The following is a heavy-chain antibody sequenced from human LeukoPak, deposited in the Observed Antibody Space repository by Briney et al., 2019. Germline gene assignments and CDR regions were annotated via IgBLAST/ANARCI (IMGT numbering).Heavy chain of an antibody. D-gene: IGHD2-21*02. CDR1: GYTFTSYA. CDR2: INTNTGNP. Sequence: GASVKVSCTASGYTFTSYAMNWVRQAPGQGLEWMGWINTNTGNPTYAQGFTGRFVFSLDTSVSTAYLQISSLKAEDTAVYYCARVSHIVVVTAINENWFDPWGQGTLVTVSS. J-gene: IGHJ5*02. CDR3: ARVSHIVVVTAINENWFDP. V-gene: IGHV7-4-1*02.